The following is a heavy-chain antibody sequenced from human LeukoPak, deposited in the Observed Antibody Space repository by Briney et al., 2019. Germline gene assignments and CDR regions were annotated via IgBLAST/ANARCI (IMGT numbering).Heavy chain of an antibody. V-gene: IGHV4-39*01. CDR2: INYSGNT. D-gene: IGHD5-18*01. Sequence: SETLSLTCTVSGGSIRRNSYYWGWIRQPPGKGLEWIGSINYSGNTYYNPSLKSRVTISVDASKNQFSLKLSSVTAADTALYYCARHDQMVTHVDYWGQETLVTVSS. J-gene: IGHJ4*02. CDR1: GGSIRRNSYY. CDR3: ARHDQMVTHVDY.